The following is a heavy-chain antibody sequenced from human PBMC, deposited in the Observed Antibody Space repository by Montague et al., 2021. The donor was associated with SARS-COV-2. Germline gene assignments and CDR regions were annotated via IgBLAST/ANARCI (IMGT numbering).Heavy chain of an antibody. J-gene: IGHJ4*02. V-gene: IGHV4-59*13. CDR1: GGSISSST. CDR3: ARVFPRWRQFDPYFDY. CDR2: INNSGST. D-gene: IGHD5-24*01. Sequence: SETLSLTCTFSGGSISSSTWSWIRHPQGTGLGLFWNINNSGSTNSNPSLKSQVPISVDTSKNQFSLTLSAVTAADTAVYYCARVFPRWRQFDPYFDYWGQGTLVTVSS.